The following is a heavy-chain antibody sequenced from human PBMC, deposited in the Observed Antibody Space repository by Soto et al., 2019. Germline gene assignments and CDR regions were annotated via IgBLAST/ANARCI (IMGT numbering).Heavy chain of an antibody. V-gene: IGHV3-23*01. CDR2: ISTGGNP. CDR1: GFTFRNYA. J-gene: IGHJ2*01. Sequence: EVQLLESGGGLVQPGGSLRLSCAVSGFTFRNYALTWVRQAPEKGLEWVSTISTGGNPYYADSVKGRFTVSRDNSRNTLSLQMNSLRVEDTAVYSCAKESASVHWYFDLWGRGTLVTVSS. CDR3: AKESASVHWYFDL.